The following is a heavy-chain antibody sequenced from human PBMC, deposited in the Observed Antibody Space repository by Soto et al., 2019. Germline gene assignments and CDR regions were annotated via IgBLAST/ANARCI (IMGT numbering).Heavy chain of an antibody. CDR2: IYYSGST. CDR1: SASFTVYY. CDR3: ARDAGGPRDY. V-gene: IGHV4-59*01. Sequence: PCTVSSASFTVYYWSWIRQPPGKGLEWIGYIYYSGSTSYNPSLTSRVTLSADTSKNQFSLKLRSVTAADTAVYYCARDAGGPRDYRGQGFSVTVSS. J-gene: IGHJ4*02. D-gene: IGHD2-15*01.